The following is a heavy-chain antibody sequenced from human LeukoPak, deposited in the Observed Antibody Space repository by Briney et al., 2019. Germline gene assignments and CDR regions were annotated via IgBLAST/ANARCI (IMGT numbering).Heavy chain of an antibody. D-gene: IGHD2-15*01. J-gene: IGHJ6*02. Sequence: GESLKISCKGSGYSFTSYWIGWVRQMPGKGLEWMGIIYPGDSDTRYSPSFQGQVTISADKSISTAYLQWSSLKASDTAMYYCARHCSGGSCYSTYYYGMDVWGQGTTVTVSS. CDR1: GYSFTSYW. CDR2: IYPGDSDT. V-gene: IGHV5-51*01. CDR3: ARHCSGGSCYSTYYYGMDV.